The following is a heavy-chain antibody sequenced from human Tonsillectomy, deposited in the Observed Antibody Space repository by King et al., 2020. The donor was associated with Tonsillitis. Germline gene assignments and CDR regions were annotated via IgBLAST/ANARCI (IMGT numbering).Heavy chain of an antibody. D-gene: IGHD5-18*01. CDR3: ASLASDTPPDTPFDY. V-gene: IGHV4-39*07. CDR1: GGSIGSSTYY. CDR2: ISYSGST. J-gene: IGHJ4*02. Sequence: QLQESGPGLVKPSETLSLTCTVSGGSIGSSTYYWGWIRQPPGKGLEWIGAISYSGSTYYNPSLKGRVTVSLDTSKTPFSLRLTSVTAADTAVYYCASLASDTPPDTPFDYWGQGTLVTVSS.